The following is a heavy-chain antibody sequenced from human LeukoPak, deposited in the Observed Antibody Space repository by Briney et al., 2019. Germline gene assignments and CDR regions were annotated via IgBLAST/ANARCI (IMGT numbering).Heavy chain of an antibody. CDR1: GGSISSSSYY. Sequence: NPSETLSLTCTVSGGSISSSSYYWGWIRQPPGKGLEWIGSIYYSGSTYYNPSLKSRVTISVDTSKNQFSLKLSSVTAADTAVYYCARESRTAVADPWGQGTLVTVSS. J-gene: IGHJ5*02. D-gene: IGHD6-19*01. CDR2: IYYSGST. CDR3: ARESRTAVADP. V-gene: IGHV4-39*07.